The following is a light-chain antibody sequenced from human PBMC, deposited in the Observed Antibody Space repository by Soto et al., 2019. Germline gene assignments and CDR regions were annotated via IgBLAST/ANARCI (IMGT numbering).Light chain of an antibody. CDR3: SSYSTSSALV. V-gene: IGLV2-14*03. J-gene: IGLJ2*01. CDR1: SADIGAFNY. CDR2: DVS. Sequence: QSALTQSASVSGSPGQSITISCAGTSADIGAFNYVSWYQHHPGKAPKLLIYDVSDRPSGVSTRFSASKSANTASLTISGLQADDEADYYCSSYSTSSALVFGGGTKLTVL.